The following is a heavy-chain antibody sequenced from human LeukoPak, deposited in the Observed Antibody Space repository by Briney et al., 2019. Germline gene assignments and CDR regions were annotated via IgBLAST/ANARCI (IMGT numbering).Heavy chain of an antibody. CDR3: AKVLRLQYYFDY. D-gene: IGHD3-9*01. V-gene: IGHV3-30-3*01. J-gene: IGHJ4*02. Sequence: GGSLRLSCATSGFTFSNYAIHWVRQAPGKGLEWVADISIDGDNEYYANSVKGRFTISRDNSKNTLYLQMNSLRAEDTAVYYCAKVLRLQYYFDYWGQGTLVTVSS. CDR1: GFTFSNYA. CDR2: ISIDGDNE.